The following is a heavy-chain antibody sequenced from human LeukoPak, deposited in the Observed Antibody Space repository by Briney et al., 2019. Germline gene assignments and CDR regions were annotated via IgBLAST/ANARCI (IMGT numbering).Heavy chain of an antibody. D-gene: IGHD3-22*01. Sequence: GGSLRLSCAASGFSFSTSWMAWVRQAPGKGLEWVANIKKDGSEKIYGDSVKGRLTISRDNTKSSLFLQMNSLRPEDTAVYYCASQDSNNAFEIWGQGTKVTVSS. V-gene: IGHV3-7*01. CDR2: IKKDGSEK. J-gene: IGHJ3*02. CDR3: ASQDSNNAFEI. CDR1: GFSFSTSW.